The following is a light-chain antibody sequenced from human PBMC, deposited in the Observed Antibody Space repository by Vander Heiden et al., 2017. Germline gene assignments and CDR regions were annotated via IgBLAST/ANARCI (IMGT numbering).Light chain of an antibody. J-gene: IGLJ2*01. CDR1: NLGDKY. CDR3: QAWDSSTGV. CDR2: QES. V-gene: IGLV3-1*01. Sequence: SSELTQPPSVSVSPGQTASITCSGENLGDKYACWYQQKPGPSPVLVIYQESKRPSGIPERFSGSNSGNTATLTISGTQAMDEDDYYCQAWDSSTGVFGGGTKLTVL.